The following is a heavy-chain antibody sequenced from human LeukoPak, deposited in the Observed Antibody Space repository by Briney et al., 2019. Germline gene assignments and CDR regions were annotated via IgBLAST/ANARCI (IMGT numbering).Heavy chain of an antibody. V-gene: IGHV1-69*05. CDR1: GGTFSSYA. D-gene: IGHD7-27*01. CDR3: ARVGIIRNAFDI. J-gene: IGHJ3*02. CDR2: IIPIFGTA. Sequence: SVKVSCKASGGTFSSYAISWVRQAPGQGLEWMGGIIPIFGTANYAQKFQGRVTITTDESTSTAYMELSSLRSEDTAVYYCARVGIIRNAFDIWGQGTMVTVSS.